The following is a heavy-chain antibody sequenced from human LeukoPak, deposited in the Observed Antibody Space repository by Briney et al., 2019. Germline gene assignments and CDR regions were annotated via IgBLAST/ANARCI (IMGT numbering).Heavy chain of an antibody. V-gene: IGHV4-34*01. CDR2: INHSGST. CDR3: ARGVRVTMVRGVPPYFDY. J-gene: IGHJ4*02. D-gene: IGHD3-10*01. CDR1: GGSFSGYY. Sequence: SEILSLTCAVYGGSFSGYYWSWIRQPPGKGLEWIGEINHSGSTNYNPSLKSRVTISVDTSKNQFSLKLSSVTAADTAVYYCARGVRVTMVRGVPPYFDYWGQGTLVTVSS.